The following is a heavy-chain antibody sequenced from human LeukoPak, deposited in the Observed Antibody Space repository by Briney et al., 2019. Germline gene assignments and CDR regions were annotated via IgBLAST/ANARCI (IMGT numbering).Heavy chain of an antibody. V-gene: IGHV3-23*01. D-gene: IGHD3-22*01. J-gene: IGHJ4*02. CDR1: GFTFSSYA. Sequence: GGSLRLSCAASGFTFSSYAMSWVRQAPGKGLERVSAISGSGGSTYYADSAQGRFTISRDNSKNTLYLQMNSLRADDTAVYYCAKDDYYDTSGYRDWGQGTLVTVSS. CDR3: AKDDYYDTSGYRD. CDR2: ISGSGGST.